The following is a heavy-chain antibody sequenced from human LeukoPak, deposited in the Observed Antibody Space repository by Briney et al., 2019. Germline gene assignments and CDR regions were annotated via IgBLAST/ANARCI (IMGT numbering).Heavy chain of an antibody. J-gene: IGHJ6*02. CDR3: ARSFCSGGSCYSVRYYYYGMDV. D-gene: IGHD2-15*01. CDR2: INHSGST. V-gene: IGHV4-34*01. Sequence: PSETLSLTCAVYGGSFSGYYWSWIRQPPGKGLDWIGEINHSGSTNYSPSLKSRVTISVDTSKNQFSLKLSSVTAADTAVYYCARSFCSGGSCYSVRYYYYGMDVWGQGTTVTVSS. CDR1: GGSFSGYY.